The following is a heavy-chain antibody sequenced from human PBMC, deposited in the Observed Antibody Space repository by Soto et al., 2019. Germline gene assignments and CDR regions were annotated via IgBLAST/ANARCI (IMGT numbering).Heavy chain of an antibody. CDR1: GFTFSDSW. V-gene: IGHV3-48*01. CDR3: ARDPDSSGWYNWFDP. D-gene: IGHD6-19*01. CDR2: ISSSGSTI. J-gene: IGHJ5*02. Sequence: PGGSLRLSCAASGFTFSDSWMNWVRQAPGKGLEWVSYISSSGSTIYYADSVKGRFTISRDNAKNSLYLQMNSLRAEDTAVYYCARDPDSSGWYNWFDPWGQGTLVTVSS.